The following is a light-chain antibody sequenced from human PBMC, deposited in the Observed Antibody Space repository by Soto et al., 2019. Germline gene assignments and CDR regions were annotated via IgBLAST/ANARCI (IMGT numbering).Light chain of an antibody. V-gene: IGKV1-27*01. CDR1: QGIRNF. J-gene: IGKJ3*01. CDR3: QKYSSVPV. Sequence: DIQMTQSPTSLSASVGDRVTITCRASQGIRNFVAGYQQKPGKAPNLLIYAASTLQSGVPSRFSGSGSGTDFTLTINSLQPEDVATYSCQKYSSVPVFGPGTKVEIK. CDR2: AAS.